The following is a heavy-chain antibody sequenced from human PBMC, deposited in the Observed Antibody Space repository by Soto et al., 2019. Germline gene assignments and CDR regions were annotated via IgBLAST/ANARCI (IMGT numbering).Heavy chain of an antibody. J-gene: IGHJ6*02. D-gene: IGHD2-15*01. CDR2: IHHREST. Sequence: QVQLQESGPGLVKPSGTLSLTCAVSGGLVRSNNWWFWVRQPPGKGLEWIGEIHHRESTNLNPSLKSRVTISVDRSKNEFSLKVKSVTAADTAVYYCGCRVEDISYDYYGMDVWGQGTTVTVSS. V-gene: IGHV4-4*02. CDR3: GCRVEDISYDYYGMDV. CDR1: GGLVRSNNW.